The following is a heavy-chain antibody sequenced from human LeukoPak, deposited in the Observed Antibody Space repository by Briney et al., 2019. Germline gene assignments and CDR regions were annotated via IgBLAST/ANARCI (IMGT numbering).Heavy chain of an antibody. V-gene: IGHV3-30*18. CDR3: AKYSSSSNDYYGMDV. CDR1: GFTFSSYG. D-gene: IGHD6-6*01. Sequence: PGGSLRLSCAASGFTFSSYGMHWVRQASGKGLEWGAVISYDGSNKYYADSVKGRFTISRDNSKNTLYLQMNSLRAEDTAVYYCAKYSSSSNDYYGMDVWGQGTTVTVSS. J-gene: IGHJ6*02. CDR2: ISYDGSNK.